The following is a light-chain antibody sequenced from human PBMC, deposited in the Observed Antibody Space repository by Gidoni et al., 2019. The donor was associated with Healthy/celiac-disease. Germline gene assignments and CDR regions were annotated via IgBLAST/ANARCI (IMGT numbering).Light chain of an antibody. V-gene: IGKV1-39*01. CDR2: AAS. CDR3: QQSFSASRT. CDR1: PSTSSY. J-gene: IGKJ1*01. Sequence: DIQMTQSPSSLSASVGDRVTITCRASPSTSSYLNWYQKKPGEATKLLIDAASSLRSGVPSLFSGSGSGTDFTLAISSLQPEDFATYFCQQSFSASRTFGQGTKVEIK.